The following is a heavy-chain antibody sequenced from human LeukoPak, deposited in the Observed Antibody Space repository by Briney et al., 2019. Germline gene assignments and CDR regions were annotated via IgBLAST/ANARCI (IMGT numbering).Heavy chain of an antibody. CDR1: GFTFSSYS. Sequence: GGSLRLSCAASGFTFSSYSMNWVRQAPGKGLEWVANINQDGTDKYYVDSVKGRFTISRDNAKNSLYLQMNSLRAEDTAVYYCAREIVGTHKSRFDPWGQGTLVTVSS. CDR3: AREIVGTHKSRFDP. D-gene: IGHD1-26*01. J-gene: IGHJ5*02. CDR2: INQDGTDK. V-gene: IGHV3-7*03.